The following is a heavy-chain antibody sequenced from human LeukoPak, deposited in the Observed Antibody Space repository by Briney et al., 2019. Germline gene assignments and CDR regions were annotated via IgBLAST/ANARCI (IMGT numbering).Heavy chain of an antibody. D-gene: IGHD3-22*01. Sequence: GGSLRLSCAASGLTFSSHWMHWVRQAPGKGLVWVSRITNDGSSTTYADSVKGRFTISRDNAKNMLYLQMNSLRAEDTAVYYCARDTYYYDSSGFTDYWGQGTLVTVSS. V-gene: IGHV3-74*01. J-gene: IGHJ4*02. CDR3: ARDTYYYDSSGFTDY. CDR2: ITNDGSST. CDR1: GLTFSSHW.